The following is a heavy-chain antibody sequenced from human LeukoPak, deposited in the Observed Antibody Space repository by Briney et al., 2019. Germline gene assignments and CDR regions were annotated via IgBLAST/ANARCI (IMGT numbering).Heavy chain of an antibody. V-gene: IGHV3-15*01. Sequence: TPGGSLRLSCAASGFTFSNAWMSWVRQAPGKGLEWVGHIKSKTDGGTTDYAAPVKGRFTISRDDSKNTLYLQMNSLKTEDTAVYYCTTDLESVAGTMVTDDAFDIWGQGTMVTVSS. CDR2: IKSKTDGGTT. J-gene: IGHJ3*02. CDR3: TTDLESVAGTMVTDDAFDI. CDR1: GFTFSNAW. D-gene: IGHD6-19*01.